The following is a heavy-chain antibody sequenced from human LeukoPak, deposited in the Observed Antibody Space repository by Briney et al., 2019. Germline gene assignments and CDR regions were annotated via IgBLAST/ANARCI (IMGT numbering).Heavy chain of an antibody. V-gene: IGHV1-2*02. J-gene: IGHJ1*01. CDR3: ATGGSATIYGVVFPGYFQH. CDR1: GHTFTDYY. CDR2: INPKTGAT. D-gene: IGHD3-3*01. Sequence: GASVKVSCKASGHTFTDYYLNWVWQAPGQGLEWMGWINPKTGATNFTQRFQGRISLITDTSINTAYMELRGLTSGDTAVYFCATGGSATIYGVVFPGYFQHWGQGTLVSVSS.